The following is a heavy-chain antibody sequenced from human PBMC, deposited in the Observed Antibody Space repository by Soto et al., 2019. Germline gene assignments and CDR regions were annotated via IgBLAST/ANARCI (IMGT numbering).Heavy chain of an antibody. CDR2: IYYSGST. CDR3: ARTGTTSLKFDY. Sequence: SETLSLTCTVSGGSISSYYWSWIRQPPGKGLEWIGYIYYSGSTNYNPSLKSRVTISVDTSKNQFSLKLSSVTAAGTAVYYCARTGTTSLKFDYWGQGTLVTVSS. D-gene: IGHD1-1*01. V-gene: IGHV4-59*01. J-gene: IGHJ4*02. CDR1: GGSISSYY.